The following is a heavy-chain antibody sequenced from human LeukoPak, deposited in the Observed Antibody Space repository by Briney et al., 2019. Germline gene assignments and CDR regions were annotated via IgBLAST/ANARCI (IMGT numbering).Heavy chain of an antibody. D-gene: IGHD2-2*01. Sequence: GESLQISCKGSGYRFTSYWIGWVRPMPGKGLEWMGIIYPGDSDTRYSPSFQGQVTISADKSISTAYLQWSSLKASDTAMYYCARRDGYCSSTSCYADYYYGMDVWGQGTTVTVSS. V-gene: IGHV5-51*01. CDR3: ARRDGYCSSTSCYADYYYGMDV. CDR1: GYRFTSYW. CDR2: IYPGDSDT. J-gene: IGHJ6*02.